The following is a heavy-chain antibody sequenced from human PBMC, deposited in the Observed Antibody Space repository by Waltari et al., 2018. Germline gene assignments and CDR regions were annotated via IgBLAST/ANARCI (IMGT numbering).Heavy chain of an antibody. D-gene: IGHD2-21*01. Sequence: QVQLHQWGAGLLKPSETLSLTCAVSGESFSGHFWSWIRQSPGKGLEWVGAIHYSGSTNYNPSLKSRLSLSVDTTKKQFSLRLTSVTAADTGVYSCARYGEVPPNYFFDYWGQGTLVTVSS. CDR2: IHYSGST. CDR1: GESFSGHF. V-gene: IGHV4-34*01. J-gene: IGHJ4*01. CDR3: ARYGEVPPNYFFDY.